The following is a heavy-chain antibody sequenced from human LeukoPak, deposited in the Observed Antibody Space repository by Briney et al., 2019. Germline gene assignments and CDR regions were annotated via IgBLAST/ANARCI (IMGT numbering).Heavy chain of an antibody. CDR3: ARDRYSSSCGGDY. V-gene: IGHV3-21*01. D-gene: IGHD6-13*01. J-gene: IGHJ4*02. CDR1: GFTVSSYS. Sequence: GGSLRLSCAASGFTVSSYSMNWVRQAPGKGLEWVSSISSSSSYIYYADSVKGRFTISRDNAKNSLYLQMNSLRAEDTAVYYCARDRYSSSCGGDYWGQGTLVTVSS. CDR2: ISSSSSYI.